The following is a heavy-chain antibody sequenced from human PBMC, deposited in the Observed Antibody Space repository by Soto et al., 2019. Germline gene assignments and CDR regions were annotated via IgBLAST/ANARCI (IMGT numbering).Heavy chain of an antibody. CDR2: TSANNDNT. Sequence: QVQLAQSGVEVKKPGASVKVSCKASGYPFTRYGISWVRQAPGQGLEWMAWTSANNDNTNYAEKLQGRVTLTTDTSTGTAYMELRSLRSDDTAVYYCARDERGTCTGTNCYYFDYWGQGTLVTVSS. CDR3: ARDERGTCTGTNCYYFDY. CDR1: GYPFTRYG. J-gene: IGHJ4*02. V-gene: IGHV1-18*04. D-gene: IGHD2-2*01.